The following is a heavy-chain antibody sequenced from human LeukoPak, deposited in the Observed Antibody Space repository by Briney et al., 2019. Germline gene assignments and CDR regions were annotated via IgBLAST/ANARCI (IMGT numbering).Heavy chain of an antibody. D-gene: IGHD1-26*01. V-gene: IGHV1-18*01. CDR1: GYTFTNYG. CDR3: ARDPQPNAYSGSYSGY. CDR2: ISGYNGNT. Sequence: ASVKVSCKASGYTFTNYGISWVRQAPGQGLEWMGWISGYNGNTNYAQKLQGRVTMTTDTSTSTAYMELRSLRSDDTAVYYCARDPQPNAYSGSYSGYWGQGTLVTVSS. J-gene: IGHJ4*02.